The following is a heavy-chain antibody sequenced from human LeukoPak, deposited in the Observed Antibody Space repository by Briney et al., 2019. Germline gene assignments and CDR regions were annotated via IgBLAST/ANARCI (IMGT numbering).Heavy chain of an antibody. CDR2: ISAYNGNT. V-gene: IGHV1-18*01. J-gene: IGHJ4*02. D-gene: IGHD3-10*01. Sequence: SVKVSFKASGYTFTSYGISWVRQAPGQGLEWMGWISAYNGNTNYAQKLQGRVTMTTDTSTSTAYMELRSLRSDDTAVYYCARARRLLWFGELSRYYFDYWGQGTLVTVSS. CDR3: ARARRLLWFGELSRYYFDY. CDR1: GYTFTSYG.